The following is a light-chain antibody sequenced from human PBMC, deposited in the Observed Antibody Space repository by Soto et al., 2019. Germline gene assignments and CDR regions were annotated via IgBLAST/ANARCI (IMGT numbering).Light chain of an antibody. CDR3: AAWDYSVSAYV. J-gene: IGLJ1*01. CDR1: SSNIGSNT. V-gene: IGLV1-44*01. CDR2: TNS. Sequence: QSVLTQPPSASGTPGQRVTISCSGSSSNIGSNTVNWYQHLPGTAPKLLIYTNSRRPSGVPDRFSGSKSGTSASLTISGPQSEDEAYYYCAAWDYSVSAYVFGTGTKVTVL.